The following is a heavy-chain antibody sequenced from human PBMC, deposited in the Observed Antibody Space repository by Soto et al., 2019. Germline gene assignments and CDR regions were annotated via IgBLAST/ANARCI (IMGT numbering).Heavy chain of an antibody. Sequence: ASVKVSCKASGYTFNNYGISWVLQSPLQGLEWMGWISPYNGDTNSAPRLQGRVTMTTDTSTSTAYMELRSLRSDDTAVYYCTRDDRQTDYGAKWYFDLWGRGTLVTVSS. CDR2: ISPYNGDT. J-gene: IGHJ2*01. CDR1: GYTFNNYG. D-gene: IGHD4-17*01. CDR3: TRDDRQTDYGAKWYFDL. V-gene: IGHV1-18*01.